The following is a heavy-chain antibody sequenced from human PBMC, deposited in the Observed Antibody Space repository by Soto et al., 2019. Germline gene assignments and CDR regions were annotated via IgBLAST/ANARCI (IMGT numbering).Heavy chain of an antibody. D-gene: IGHD3-3*02. CDR2: IYYTGST. CDR3: ARLHLWPGYPADY. CDR1: GGSISGYY. J-gene: IGHJ4*02. Sequence: SSETLSLTCTVSGGSISGYYWNWIRQPPWKGLEWIGYIYYTGSTNYNPSLMSRVTISVDTSRNQFSLYLSSVTAADTAVYYCARLHLWPGYPADYRGKGTLLTGS. V-gene: IGHV4-59*08.